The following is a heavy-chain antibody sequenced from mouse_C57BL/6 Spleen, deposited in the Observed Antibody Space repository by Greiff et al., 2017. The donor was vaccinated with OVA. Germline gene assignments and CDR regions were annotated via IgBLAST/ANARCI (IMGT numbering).Heavy chain of an antibody. J-gene: IGHJ4*01. CDR1: GYTFTEYT. Sequence: QVQLKQSGAELVKPGASVKLSCKASGYTFTEYTIRWVKQRSGQGLEWIGWFYPGSGSIKYNEKFKDKATLTADKSSSTVYMELSRLTSEDSAVYFCARDEEGDYGNYGAMDYWGQGTSVTVSS. V-gene: IGHV1-62-2*01. CDR3: ARDEEGDYGNYGAMDY. D-gene: IGHD2-1*01. CDR2: FYPGSGSI.